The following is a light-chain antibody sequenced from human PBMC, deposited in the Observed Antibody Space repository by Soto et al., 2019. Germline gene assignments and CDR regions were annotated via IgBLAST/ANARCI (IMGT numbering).Light chain of an antibody. CDR1: QSDGSNF. V-gene: IGKV3-20*01. CDR2: GAS. J-gene: IGKJ1*01. Sequence: ELVLTQSPGSLSLSPGERATLSCKTSQSDGSNFVAWYQQKPGQAPRLLIYGASSRATGIPDRFSGSGSGTDFTLTISRLEPEDFAVYYCQSYGSSRTFGHGTKVDIK. CDR3: QSYGSSRT.